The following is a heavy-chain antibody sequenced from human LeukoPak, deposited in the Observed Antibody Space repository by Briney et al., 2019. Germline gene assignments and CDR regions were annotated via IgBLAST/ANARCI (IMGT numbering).Heavy chain of an antibody. CDR2: INPNSGGT. J-gene: IGHJ4*02. V-gene: IGHV1-2*02. CDR3: ARNDFFDY. Sequence: ASVKVSCKASGYTFTGYYMHWVRQAPGQGLEWMGWINPNSGGTNYAQKFQGRVTMTRDTSISTAYMDLSSLRSEDTAVYYCARNDFFDYWGQGTLVTVSS. D-gene: IGHD3-3*01. CDR1: GYTFTGYY.